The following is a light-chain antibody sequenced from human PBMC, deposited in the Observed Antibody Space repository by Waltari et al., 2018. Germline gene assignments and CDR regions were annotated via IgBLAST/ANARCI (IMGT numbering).Light chain of an antibody. CDR2: AAS. Sequence: QMTPSPSSLSASVGSRVTIPCRASPTINTFLNWYQQKSGKAPRLLLYAASNSQSGVPSRCIGSGYGTDFTLTISGRQPEDFATYYSQQSVTSPWTVGQGTKVEIK. J-gene: IGKJ1*01. V-gene: IGKV1-39*01. CDR1: PTINTF. CDR3: QQSVTSPWT.